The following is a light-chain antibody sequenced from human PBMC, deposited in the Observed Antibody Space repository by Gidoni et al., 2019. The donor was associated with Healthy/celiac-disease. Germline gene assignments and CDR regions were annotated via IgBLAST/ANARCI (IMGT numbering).Light chain of an antibody. J-gene: IGKJ2*01. CDR3: QQYNNWPPYT. Sequence: ELVMKQSPATLSVSPGERATLSCRAIQSVSSNLAWYQQKRGQAPRLIIYVASTRATGSPARFSGSGYGTEFTLTISSLQSEDFAVYYCQQYNNWPPYTLGQGTKLEIK. CDR2: VAS. V-gene: IGKV3-15*01. CDR1: QSVSSN.